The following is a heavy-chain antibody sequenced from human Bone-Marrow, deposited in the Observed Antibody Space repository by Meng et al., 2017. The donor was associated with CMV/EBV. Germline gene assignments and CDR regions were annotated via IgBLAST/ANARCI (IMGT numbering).Heavy chain of an antibody. Sequence: GESLKISCAASGFTFSNYNMNWVRQAPGKGLEWVSSISSSSSYIYYADSMKGRFTISRDNAEDSLYLQMNSLRAEDTAVYYCSVDIVSRFDYWGQGPLVTVSS. CDR3: SVDIVSRFDY. D-gene: IGHD5/OR15-5a*01. CDR1: GFTFSNYN. J-gene: IGHJ4*02. CDR2: ISSSSSYI. V-gene: IGHV3-21*01.